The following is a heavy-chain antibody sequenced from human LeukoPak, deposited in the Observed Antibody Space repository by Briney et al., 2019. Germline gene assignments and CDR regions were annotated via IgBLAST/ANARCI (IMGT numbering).Heavy chain of an antibody. J-gene: IGHJ4*02. D-gene: IGHD3-22*01. Sequence: PSETLSLTCTVSGGSISSYYWSWIRQPPGKGLEWIGYIYYSGSTNYNPSPKSRVTISVDTSKNQFSLKLSSVTAADTAVYYCARHPTGVTMIGYFDYWGQGTLVTVSS. V-gene: IGHV4-59*08. CDR3: ARHPTGVTMIGYFDY. CDR2: IYYSGST. CDR1: GGSISSYY.